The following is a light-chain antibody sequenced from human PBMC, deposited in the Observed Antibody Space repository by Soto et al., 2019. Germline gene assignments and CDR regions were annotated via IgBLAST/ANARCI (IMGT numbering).Light chain of an antibody. CDR2: DAS. V-gene: IGKV3-11*01. CDR1: QSISSY. CDR3: QQRRDWPRT. Sequence: EIVLTQSPATLSLSPGERATLSCRASQSISSYLAWYQQKPGQAPSLLFYDASIRAAGIPARFSGSGSGTDFPRTISSLEPEDLAVYYCQQRRDWPRTFGRGTKLEIK. J-gene: IGKJ2*01.